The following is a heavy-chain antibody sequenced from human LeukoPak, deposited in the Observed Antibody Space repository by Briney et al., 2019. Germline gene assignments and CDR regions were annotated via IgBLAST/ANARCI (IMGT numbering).Heavy chain of an antibody. Sequence: GASVKVSCKVSEYTLSELSIHWVRQAPGKGLEWMGGFDPEGGERIYAQRFQGRVTMTEDTSTDTAYMELSSLRSEDTAVYYCATGLTIRYFDWSHLFWGQGTLVTVSS. CDR2: FDPEGGER. J-gene: IGHJ4*02. D-gene: IGHD3-9*01. CDR3: ATGLTIRYFDWSHLF. CDR1: EYTLSELS. V-gene: IGHV1-24*01.